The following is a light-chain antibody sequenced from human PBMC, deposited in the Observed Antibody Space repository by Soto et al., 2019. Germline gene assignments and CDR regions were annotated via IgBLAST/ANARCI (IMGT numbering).Light chain of an antibody. J-gene: IGKJ1*01. Sequence: DIQMTQSPSTLSASVGDRVTITCRASQTISSWVAWYQQKPGKEPKLLIYKASTLKSGVPSGFSGIGSGTECTLTISSLQPDDFATYYCQHYNSYSEAFGQGTKVDIK. CDR2: KAS. V-gene: IGKV1-5*03. CDR1: QTISSW. CDR3: QHYNSYSEA.